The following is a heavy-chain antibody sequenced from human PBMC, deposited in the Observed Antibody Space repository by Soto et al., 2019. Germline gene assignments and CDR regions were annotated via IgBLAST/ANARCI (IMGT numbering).Heavy chain of an antibody. V-gene: IGHV3-23*01. J-gene: IGHJ4*02. CDR2: ISGSGGST. CDR3: AKSYGDTWKHYYFDY. CDR1: RFTFSGYS. Sequence: EVQLLESGGGLVQPGGSLRLSCAASRFTFSGYSMSWVRQAPGKGLEWVSGISGSGGSTYYADSVKGRCTISRDNSDSTLFLQMNSLRAEDTALYYCAKSYGDTWKHYYFDYLGQGSLVTVSS. D-gene: IGHD3-3*02.